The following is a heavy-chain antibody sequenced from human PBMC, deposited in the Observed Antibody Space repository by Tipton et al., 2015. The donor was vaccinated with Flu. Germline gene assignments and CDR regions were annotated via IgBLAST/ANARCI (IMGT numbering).Heavy chain of an antibody. CDR1: GDSIRSPYY. D-gene: IGHD3-22*01. CDR2: VYWTGNT. J-gene: IGHJ3*02. CDR3: ARRGHYYDSSGFDAFDM. Sequence: TLSLTCAVSGDSIRSPYYWGWIRQSPAKGLEWIGCVYWTGNTYYNPSLKNPVTIFVDRSRSQFSLEMSSVTAADTAVYYCARRGHYYDSSGFDAFDMWGQGTMVTVSS. V-gene: IGHV4-39*01.